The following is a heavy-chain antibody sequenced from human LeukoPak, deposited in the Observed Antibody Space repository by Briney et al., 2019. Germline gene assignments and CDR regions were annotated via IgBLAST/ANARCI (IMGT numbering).Heavy chain of an antibody. CDR3: AREDRLSHHTVFDY. J-gene: IGHJ4*02. CDR2: MYYSGSV. V-gene: IGHV4-59*01. D-gene: IGHD3-16*02. CDR1: GGSISSSY. Sequence: SETLSLTCTVSGGSISSSYWNWIRQPPGKGLEWIGYMYYSGSVNYNPSLKSRVTISVDTSKNQFSLKLSSVTAADTAVYYCAREDRLSHHTVFDYWGQGTLVTVSS.